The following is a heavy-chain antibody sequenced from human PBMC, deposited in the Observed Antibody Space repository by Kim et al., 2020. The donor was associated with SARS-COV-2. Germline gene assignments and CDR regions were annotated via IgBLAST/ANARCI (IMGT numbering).Heavy chain of an antibody. J-gene: IGHJ4*02. CDR3: ARDEDYYGSGSVTLFDY. Sequence: ASVKVSCKASGYTFTSYGISWVRQAPGQGLEWMGWISAYNGNTNYAQKLQGRVTMTTDTSTSTAYMELRSLRSDDTAVYYCARDEDYYGSGSVTLFDYWGQGTLVTVSS. CDR1: GYTFTSYG. D-gene: IGHD3-10*01. V-gene: IGHV1-18*04. CDR2: ISAYNGNT.